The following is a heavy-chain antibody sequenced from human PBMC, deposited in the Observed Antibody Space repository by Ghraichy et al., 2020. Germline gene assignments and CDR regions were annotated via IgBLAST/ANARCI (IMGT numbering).Heavy chain of an antibody. D-gene: IGHD1-1*01. Sequence: SQTLSLTCTVSGGSSSSYYWRWIRQPPGKGLEWIGYIYYSGNTNYNPSLKGRVTISVDTSKKQFSLKLRSVTAADTAVYYCARGQPYYFDYWDQGTLVTVSS. CDR2: IYYSGNT. CDR3: ARGQPYYFDY. J-gene: IGHJ4*02. V-gene: IGHV4-59*01. CDR1: GGSSSSYY.